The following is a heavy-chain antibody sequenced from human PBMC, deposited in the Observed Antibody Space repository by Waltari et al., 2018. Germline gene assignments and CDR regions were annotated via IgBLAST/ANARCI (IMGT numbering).Heavy chain of an antibody. CDR1: GYSISSGYY. CDR3: ARLDGYSYGYEFNY. V-gene: IGHV4-38-2*01. Sequence: QVQLQESGPGLVKPSETLSLTCAVSGYSISSGYYWGWIRQPPGKGLGWIGSIYHSGSTYYNPSLKSRVTISVDTSKNQFSLKLSSVTAADTAVYYCARLDGYSYGYEFNYWGQGTLVTVSS. D-gene: IGHD5-18*01. CDR2: IYHSGST. J-gene: IGHJ4*02.